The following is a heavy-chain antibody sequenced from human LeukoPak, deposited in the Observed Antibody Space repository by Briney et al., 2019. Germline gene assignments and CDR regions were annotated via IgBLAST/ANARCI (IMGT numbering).Heavy chain of an antibody. D-gene: IGHD6-13*01. V-gene: IGHV3-30-3*01. CDR2: ISYDGSNK. J-gene: IGHJ3*02. CDR3: AKDSIAAADPDAFDI. Sequence: SGGSLRLSCAASGFTFSSYAMHWVRQAPGKGLEWVAVISYDGSNKYYADSVKGRFTISRDNSKNTLYLQMNSLRAEDTAVYYCAKDSIAAADPDAFDIWGQGTMVTVSS. CDR1: GFTFSSYA.